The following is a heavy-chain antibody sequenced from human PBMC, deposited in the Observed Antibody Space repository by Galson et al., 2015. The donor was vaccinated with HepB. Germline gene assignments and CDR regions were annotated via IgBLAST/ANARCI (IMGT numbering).Heavy chain of an antibody. V-gene: IGHV3-21*04. D-gene: IGHD2-2*02. Sequence: SLRLSCAASGFTFSSDSMNWVRQAPGKGLEWVSSISSSSSDIYYADSVKVRFTISRDNAKNSQYLQMNILRAQDTAVYYCARLARGYCSSTSCYRGYYFDYWGQGTLVTVSS. CDR2: ISSSSSDI. J-gene: IGHJ4*02. CDR1: GFTFSSDS. CDR3: ARLARGYCSSTSCYRGYYFDY.